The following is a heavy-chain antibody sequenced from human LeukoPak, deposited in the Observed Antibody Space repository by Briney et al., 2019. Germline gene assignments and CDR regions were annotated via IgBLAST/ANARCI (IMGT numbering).Heavy chain of an antibody. CDR1: GYTFTSYY. J-gene: IGHJ4*02. V-gene: IGHV1-46*01. CDR2: INPSGGST. CDR3: ASPKDDSYSGLDY. Sequence: ASVKVSCKASGYTFTSYYMHWVRQAPGQGLEWMGIINPSGGSTSYAQNFQGRVTMTRDTSISTAYMELSRLRSDDTAVYYCASPKDDSYSGLDYWGQGTLVTVSS. D-gene: IGHD3-10*01.